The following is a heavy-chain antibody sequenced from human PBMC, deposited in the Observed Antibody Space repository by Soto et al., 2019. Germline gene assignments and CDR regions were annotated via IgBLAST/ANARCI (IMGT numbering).Heavy chain of an antibody. V-gene: IGHV1-46*01. CDR2: INPSGGST. J-gene: IGHJ3*02. Sequence: GASVKVSCKASGYTFTSCYMHWVRQAPGQGLEWMGIINPSGGSTSYAQKFQGRVTMTRDTSTSTVYMELSSLRSEDTAVYYCAREYQGDAFYIWGQGTMVTVSS. CDR1: GYTFTSCY. D-gene: IGHD2-2*01. CDR3: AREYQGDAFYI.